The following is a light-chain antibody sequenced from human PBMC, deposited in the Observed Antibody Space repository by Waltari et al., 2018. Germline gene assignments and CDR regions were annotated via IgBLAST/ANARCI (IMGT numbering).Light chain of an antibody. CDR3: SSYTTTTALV. J-gene: IGLJ2*01. V-gene: IGLV2-14*01. Sequence: QSALTQPASVPGSPGQSITISCTGTRSDVGGYNYVSWYQQYSGKAPKLMIYDVSNRPSGVSSRFSGSKSGNTASLTISGLQAEDEADYYCSSYTTTTALVFGGGTKLTVL. CDR1: RSDVGGYNY. CDR2: DVS.